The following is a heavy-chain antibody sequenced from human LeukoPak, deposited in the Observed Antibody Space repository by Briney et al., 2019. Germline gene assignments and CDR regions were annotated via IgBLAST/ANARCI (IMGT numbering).Heavy chain of an antibody. D-gene: IGHD1-26*01. CDR3: ARESGSYPNWFDP. V-gene: IGHV4-34*01. CDR1: GESLSNYY. J-gene: IGHJ5*02. CDR2: INHYGST. Sequence: SETLSLTCAVYGESLSNYYWSWIRQPPGKGLKWIGEINHYGSTNYNPSLKSRITISVDTSKNQFSLKLSSVTAADTAVYYCARESGSYPNWFDPWGQGTLVTVSS.